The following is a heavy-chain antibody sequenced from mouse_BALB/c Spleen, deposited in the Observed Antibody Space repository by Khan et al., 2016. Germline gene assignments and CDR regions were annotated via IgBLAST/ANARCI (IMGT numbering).Heavy chain of an antibody. J-gene: IGHJ3*01. V-gene: IGHV5-12-1*01. D-gene: IGHD1-1*01. CDR1: GFAFSSYD. CDR2: ISSGGGIT. CDR3: AMKGASYGSSSPFAY. Sequence: EVELVESGGGLVKPGGSLKLSCAAAGFAFSSYDMSWVRQTPEKRLEWVAYISSGGGITYYPDTVKGRFTISRDNAKNTLYLQMSSLKSEDTAMYYCAMKGASYGSSSPFAYWGQGTLVTVSA.